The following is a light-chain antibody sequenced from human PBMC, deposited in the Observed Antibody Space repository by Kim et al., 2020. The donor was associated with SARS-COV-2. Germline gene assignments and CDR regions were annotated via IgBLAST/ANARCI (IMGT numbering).Light chain of an antibody. CDR2: GKN. Sequence: VALGQTVRITCQGDSLRSYYATWYQQKPGQAPILVIYGKNNRPSGIPDRFSGASSGNTASLTITGTQAGDEADYYCNSRDSNDNVVFGGGTKLTVL. J-gene: IGLJ2*01. CDR3: NSRDSNDNVV. V-gene: IGLV3-19*01. CDR1: SLRSYY.